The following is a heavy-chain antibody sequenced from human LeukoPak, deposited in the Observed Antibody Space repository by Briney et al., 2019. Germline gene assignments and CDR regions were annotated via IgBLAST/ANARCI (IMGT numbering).Heavy chain of an antibody. CDR1: GFTVSSNS. V-gene: IGHV3-53*01. D-gene: IGHD5-12*01. CDR2: IYSDNT. Sequence: PGGSLRLSCTVSGFTVSSNSMSWVRQAPGKGLEWVSFIYSDNTRYSDSVKGRFTISRDNSKNTLYLQVNSLRAEDTAVYYCARDLRPYSGYDNLAFDIWGRGTMVTVSS. CDR3: ARDLRPYSGYDNLAFDI. J-gene: IGHJ3*02.